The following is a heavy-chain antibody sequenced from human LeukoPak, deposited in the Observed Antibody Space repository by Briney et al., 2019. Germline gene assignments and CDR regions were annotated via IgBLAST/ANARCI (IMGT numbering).Heavy chain of an antibody. D-gene: IGHD4-23*01. CDR3: ARVFRWSQPAYYYYYYMDV. CDR2: INHSGST. CDR1: GVSFSGYY. V-gene: IGHV4-34*01. Sequence: SETLSLTCAVYGVSFSGYYLSWIRQPPGKGLEWIGEINHSGSTNYNPSLKSRVTISVDTSKNQFPLKLSTVMAADTTVYYCARVFRWSQPAYYYYYYMDVWGKGTTVTVSS. J-gene: IGHJ6*03.